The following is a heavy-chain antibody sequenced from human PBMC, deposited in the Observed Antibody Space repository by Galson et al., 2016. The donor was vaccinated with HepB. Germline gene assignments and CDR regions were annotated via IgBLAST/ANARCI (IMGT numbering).Heavy chain of an antibody. D-gene: IGHD2-8*01. V-gene: IGHV3-72*01. Sequence: SLRLSCAGSGFSFSDHYMDWVRQAPGKGLEWVGRIRNKRNNYITEYAASVIGRFIISRDDSRNSVDLQMNTLKTEDTAVYYCARMANGADSDWGQGTLVTVSS. CDR2: IRNKRNNYIT. J-gene: IGHJ4*02. CDR3: ARMANGADSD. CDR1: GFSFSDHY.